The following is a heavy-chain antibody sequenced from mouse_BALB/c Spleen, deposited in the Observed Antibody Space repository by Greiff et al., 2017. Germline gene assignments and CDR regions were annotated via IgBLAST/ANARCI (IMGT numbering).Heavy chain of an antibody. CDR3: ARGGLRSYYFDY. CDR2: INPGSGGT. CDR1: GYAFTNYL. Sequence: QVQLQQSGAELVRPGTSVKVSCKASGYAFTNYLIEWVKQRPGQGLEWIGVINPGSGGTNYNEKFKGKATLTADKSSSTAYMQLSSLTSDDSAVYFCARGGLRSYYFDYWGQGTTLTVSS. V-gene: IGHV1-54*03. D-gene: IGHD1-1*01. J-gene: IGHJ2*01.